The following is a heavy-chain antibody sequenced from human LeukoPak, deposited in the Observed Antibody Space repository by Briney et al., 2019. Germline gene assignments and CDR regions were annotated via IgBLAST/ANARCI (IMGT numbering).Heavy chain of an antibody. CDR3: ARDETPTNGYDSYDF. J-gene: IGHJ4*02. CDR1: GFTFSSCA. Sequence: GGSLRLSCAASGFTFSSCAIHWVRQAPGKGLEWVAVISYDGSNKYYADSVKGRFTISRDNAKNSLYLQMNSLRAEDTAVYYCARDETPTNGYDSYDFWGQGTLVTVST. CDR2: ISYDGSNK. D-gene: IGHD5-12*01. V-gene: IGHV3-30-3*01.